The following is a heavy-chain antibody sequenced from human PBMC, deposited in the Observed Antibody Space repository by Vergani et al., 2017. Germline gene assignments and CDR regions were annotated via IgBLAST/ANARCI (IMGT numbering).Heavy chain of an antibody. Sequence: QVQLQESGPGLVKPSQTLSLTCTVSGGSIRSGGYYWSWIRQHPRKGLEWIGYIYYSGSTYYNPSLQSRVTISVDTSKNQFSLKLSSVPAADTAVYYCARDREGGWGSGWHXFDYWGQGTLVTVSS. CDR2: IYYSGST. CDR1: GGSIRSGGYY. V-gene: IGHV4-31*03. D-gene: IGHD6-19*01. J-gene: IGHJ4*02. CDR3: ARDREGGWGSGWHXFDY.